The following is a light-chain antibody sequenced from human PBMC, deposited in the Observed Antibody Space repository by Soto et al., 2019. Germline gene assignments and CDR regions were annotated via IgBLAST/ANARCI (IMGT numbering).Light chain of an antibody. J-gene: IGKJ1*01. CDR1: QSVSSSY. CDR2: GAS. V-gene: IGKV3-20*01. Sequence: EIVLTQSPGTLSLSPGERATLSCRASQSVSSSYLAWYQQKPGQAPRLLIYGASSRATSIPERISGSGSGTDFTLTISRLEPEDFAVYYCQQYGSSPPGTFGQGTKVEIK. CDR3: QQYGSSPPGT.